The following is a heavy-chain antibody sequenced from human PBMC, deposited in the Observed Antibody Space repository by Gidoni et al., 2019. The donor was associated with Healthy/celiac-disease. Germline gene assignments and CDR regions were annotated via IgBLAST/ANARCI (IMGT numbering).Heavy chain of an antibody. CDR1: GFTFSSYG. D-gene: IGHD6-13*01. CDR3: AKDRAPFAAAGPPGY. V-gene: IGHV3-30*18. Sequence: QVQLVESGGGVVQPGRSLRLSCAASGFTFSSYGMHWVRQAPGKGLEWVAVISYDGSNKYYADSVKGRFTISRDNSKNTLYLQMNSLRAEDTAVYYCAKDRAPFAAAGPPGYWGQGTLVTVSS. J-gene: IGHJ4*02. CDR2: ISYDGSNK.